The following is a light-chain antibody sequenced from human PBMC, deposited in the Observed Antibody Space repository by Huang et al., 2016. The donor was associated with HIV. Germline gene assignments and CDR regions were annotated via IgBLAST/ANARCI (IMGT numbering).Light chain of an antibody. CDR1: QSLLHSNTYNY. Sequence: DIVMTQSPLSLPVTPGEPASISCRSSQSLLHSNTYNYVDWYLQKPGQSPQLLIYLGSNRASGVPDRFSGSGSGTDFTLKISRVEAEDVGVYYCMQALQTPLTFGGGTKVEIK. CDR2: LGS. J-gene: IGKJ4*01. V-gene: IGKV2-28*01. CDR3: MQALQTPLT.